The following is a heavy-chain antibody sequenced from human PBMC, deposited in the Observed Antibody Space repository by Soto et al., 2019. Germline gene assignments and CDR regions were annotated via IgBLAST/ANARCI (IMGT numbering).Heavy chain of an antibody. D-gene: IGHD2-2*02. V-gene: IGHV3-21*01. Sequence: SLRLSCAAPGFTFSSYAMSWVRQAPGKGLEWVSSISSSSSYIYYADSVKGRFTISRDNAMNSLYLQMNSLRAEDTAVYYCARGYCSSASCDNYFDYWGQGTLVTVSS. CDR2: ISSSSSYI. CDR3: ARGYCSSASCDNYFDY. CDR1: GFTFSSYA. J-gene: IGHJ4*02.